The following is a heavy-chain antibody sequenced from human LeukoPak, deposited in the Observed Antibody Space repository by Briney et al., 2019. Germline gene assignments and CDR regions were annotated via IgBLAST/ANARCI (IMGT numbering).Heavy chain of an antibody. CDR3: ATDSIRAFDC. Sequence: GGSLRLSCAASGFTFSNYPMNWVRQAPGKGLEWISNIRTSDEAHAGFTADSVKGRFTISRDDAKNSLYLQMNSLSAEDTAVYYGATDSIRAFDCWGQGMLVTVS. CDR2: IRTSDEAHAG. V-gene: IGHV3-48*01. CDR1: GFTFSNYP. J-gene: IGHJ4*02.